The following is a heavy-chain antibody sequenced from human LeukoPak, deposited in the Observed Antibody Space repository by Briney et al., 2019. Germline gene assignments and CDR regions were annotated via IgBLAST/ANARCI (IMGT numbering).Heavy chain of an antibody. CDR2: ISWNSGSI. CDR1: GFTFDDYA. D-gene: IGHD6-13*01. J-gene: IGHJ4*02. V-gene: IGHV3-9*01. CDR3: AKDRILGYSSSWSPFDY. Sequence: SGRSLRLSCAASGFTFDDYAMHWVRQAPGKGLEWVSGISWNSGSIGYADSVKGRFTISRDNAKNSLYLQMNSLRAEDTALYYCAKDRILGYSSSWSPFDYWGQGTLVTVSS.